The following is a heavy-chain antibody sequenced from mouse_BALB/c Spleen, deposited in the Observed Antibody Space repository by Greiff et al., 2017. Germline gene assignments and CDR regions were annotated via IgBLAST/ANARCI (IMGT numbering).Heavy chain of an antibody. CDR3: ARSYHYAMVY. CDR1: GYTFTSYY. CDR2: IYPGNVNT. J-gene: IGHJ4*01. V-gene: IGHV1S56*01. Sequence: QVQLQQSGPELVKPGASVRISCKASGYTFTSYYIHWVKQRPGQGLEWIGWIYPGNVNTKYNEKFKGKATLTADKSSSTAYMQLSSLTSEDSAVYFCARSYHYAMVYWGQGTSVTVSS.